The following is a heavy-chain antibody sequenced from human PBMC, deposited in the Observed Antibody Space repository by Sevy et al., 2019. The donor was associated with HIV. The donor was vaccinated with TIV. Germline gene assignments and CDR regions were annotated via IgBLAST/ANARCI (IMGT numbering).Heavy chain of an antibody. D-gene: IGHD5-12*01. CDR1: GGTLSSYA. J-gene: IGHJ4*02. CDR3: ARDGRYSGYDANFDY. V-gene: IGHV1-69*13. Sequence: ASVKVSCKASGGTLSSYAISWVRQAPGQGLEWMGRIIPIFGTANYAQKFQGRVTITADESTSTAYMELSSLRSEDTAVYYCARDGRYSGYDANFDYWGQGTLVTVSS. CDR2: IIPIFGTA.